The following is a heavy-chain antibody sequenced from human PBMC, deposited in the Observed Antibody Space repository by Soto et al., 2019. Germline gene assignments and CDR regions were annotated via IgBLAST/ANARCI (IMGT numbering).Heavy chain of an antibody. V-gene: IGHV1-3*01. D-gene: IGHD5-12*01. J-gene: IGHJ6*02. CDR3: AREAGSGYDFDYYYYGMDV. CDR2: INAGNGNT. CDR1: GYTFTSYA. Sequence: QVQLVQSGAEVKKPGASVKVSCKASGYTFTSYAMHWVRQAPGQRLEWMGWINAGNGNTKYSQKFQGRVTITRDTSASTAYMERSSLGSEDTAVYYCAREAGSGYDFDYYYYGMDVWGQGTTVTVSS.